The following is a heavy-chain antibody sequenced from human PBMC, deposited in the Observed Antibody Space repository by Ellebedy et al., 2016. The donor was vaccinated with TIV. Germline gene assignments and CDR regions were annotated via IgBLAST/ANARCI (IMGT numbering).Heavy chain of an antibody. V-gene: IGHV1-46*01. Sequence: AASVQVSCKASVYTFTSYYLHWVRQAPGQGLEWMGIINPSGGSTSYAQKFQGRVTMNKDTSTSTVYMELSRLRYEDTAVYYCARDENGDYEGYYDLWGRGTLVTVSS. CDR2: INPSGGST. D-gene: IGHD4-17*01. J-gene: IGHJ2*01. CDR1: VYTFTSYY. CDR3: ARDENGDYEGYYDL.